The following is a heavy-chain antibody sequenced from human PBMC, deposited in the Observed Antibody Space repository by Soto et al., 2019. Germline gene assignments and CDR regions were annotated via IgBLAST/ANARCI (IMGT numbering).Heavy chain of an antibody. J-gene: IGHJ1*01. D-gene: IGHD2-21*02. V-gene: IGHV1-18*01. Sequence: EASVKVSCKASGYTFTSYGISWVRQAPGQGLEWMGWISAYNGNTNYAQKLQGRVTMTTDTSTSTAYMELRSLRSDDTAVYYCARVTARDHTQGVVTAIRNAEYFQHWGQGTLVTVSS. CDR2: ISAYNGNT. CDR3: ARVTARDHTQGVVTAIRNAEYFQH. CDR1: GYTFTSYG.